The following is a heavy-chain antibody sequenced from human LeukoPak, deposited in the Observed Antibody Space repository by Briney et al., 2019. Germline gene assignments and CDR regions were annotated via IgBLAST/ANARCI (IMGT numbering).Heavy chain of an antibody. CDR1: GFTFTSHA. CDR2: LSDAGRVT. D-gene: IGHD1-1*01. V-gene: IGHV3-30*04. J-gene: IGHJ4*02. CDR3: ARDIRGYIQSDGYFDY. Sequence: PGESLKISCAASGFTFTSHAVHWVRQAPGKGLEWVAVLSDAGRVTLYSDSVKGRFTVSRDNPNNTLFLQMNSLRAEDSAVYYCARDIRGYIQSDGYFDYWGRGTLVTVSS.